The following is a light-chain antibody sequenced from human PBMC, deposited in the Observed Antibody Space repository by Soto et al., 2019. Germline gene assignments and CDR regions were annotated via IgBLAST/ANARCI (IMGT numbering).Light chain of an antibody. V-gene: IGKV3-20*01. Sequence: EIVLTQSPGTLSLSPGERATLSCRASQSITNNYLAWYQQKPGRAHRLLIYGASSRATGIPDRFSGSGSGTDFTLTISRLEPEDFAVYYCQQYSSSTITFGQGTRLEIK. CDR1: QSITNNY. CDR3: QQYSSSTIT. J-gene: IGKJ5*01. CDR2: GAS.